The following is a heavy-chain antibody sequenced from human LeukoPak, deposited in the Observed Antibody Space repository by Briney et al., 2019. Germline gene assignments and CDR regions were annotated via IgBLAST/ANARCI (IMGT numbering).Heavy chain of an antibody. CDR3: AREGEGYCSSTSCLSWFDP. J-gene: IGHJ5*02. V-gene: IGHV1-2*02. CDR1: GYTFTSYD. D-gene: IGHD2-2*01. Sequence: ASVKVSCKASGYTFTSYDINWVRQATGQGLEWMGWINPNSGGTNYAQKFQGRVTMTRDTSISTAYMELSRLRSDDTAVYYCAREGEGYCSSTSCLSWFDPWGQGTLVTVSS. CDR2: INPNSGGT.